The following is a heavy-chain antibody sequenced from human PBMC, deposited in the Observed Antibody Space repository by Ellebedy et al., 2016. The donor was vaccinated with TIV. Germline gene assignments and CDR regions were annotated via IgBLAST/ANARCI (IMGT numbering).Heavy chain of an antibody. J-gene: IGHJ3*02. V-gene: IGHV1-46*01. CDR3: AREVELTGRDAFDI. CDR1: GYAFTGFH. CDR2: INHNGG. Sequence: ASVKVSCKASGYAFTGFHIHWVRQAPGQGLQWMGIINHNGGVYTPNFHGRISITRDTSTSTVYMERSNLRLEDTAVYYCAREVELTGRDAFDIWGQGTFVTVSS. D-gene: IGHD3-9*01.